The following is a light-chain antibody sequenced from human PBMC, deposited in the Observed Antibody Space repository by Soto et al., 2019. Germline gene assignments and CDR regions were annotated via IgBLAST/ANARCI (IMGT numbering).Light chain of an antibody. V-gene: IGLV2-8*01. J-gene: IGLJ1*01. CDR1: KNDIGVYDF. CDR2: EVV. CDR3: KSSAGSNTYV. Sequence: QSVLTQPPSASGSPGQSVTISCTGTKNDIGVYDFVSWYQHHPGKAPRLIIYEVVQRPSGVPDRFSGSKSGNTASLTVSGLQHADEADYFCKSSAGSNTYVFGSGTKLTVL.